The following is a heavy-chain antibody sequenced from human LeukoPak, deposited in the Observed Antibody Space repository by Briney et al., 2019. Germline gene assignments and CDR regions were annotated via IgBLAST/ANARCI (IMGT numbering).Heavy chain of an antibody. V-gene: IGHV4-39*07. CDR1: GGSISSSSYY. CDR2: IYYSGST. J-gene: IGHJ4*02. CDR3: AREGYSYGYNYFDY. Sequence: PSETLSLTCTVSGGSISSSSYYWGWIRQPPGEGLEWIGSIYYSGSTYYNPSLKSRVTISVDTSKNQFSLRLSSVTAADTAVYYCAREGYSYGYNYFDYWGQGTLVTVSS. D-gene: IGHD5-18*01.